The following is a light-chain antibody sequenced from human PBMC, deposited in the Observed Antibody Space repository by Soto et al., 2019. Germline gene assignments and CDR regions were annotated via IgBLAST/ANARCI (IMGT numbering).Light chain of an antibody. V-gene: IGLV2-14*01. J-gene: IGLJ1*01. CDR2: DVS. Sequence: QPVLTQPASVSGSPGQSIAISCTGTSSDVGGYSYVSWYQQQPGKAPKLVISDVSNRPSGVSYRFSGSKSGNTASLTISGLQTEDEAYYYCASYTTSSTYVFGTGTKLTVL. CDR3: ASYTTSSTYV. CDR1: SSDVGGYSY.